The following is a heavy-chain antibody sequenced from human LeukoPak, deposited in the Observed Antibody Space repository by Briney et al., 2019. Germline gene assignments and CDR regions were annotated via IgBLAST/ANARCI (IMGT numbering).Heavy chain of an antibody. D-gene: IGHD6-19*01. CDR2: IKQDGSEK. Sequence: GGSLRLSCAASGFTFSSYAMSWVRQAPGKGLEWVANIKQDGSEKYYVDSVKGRFTISRDNAKNSLYLQMNSLRAEDTAVYYCAREGYSSGYADYWGQGTLVTVSS. CDR3: AREGYSSGYADY. CDR1: GFTFSSYA. J-gene: IGHJ4*02. V-gene: IGHV3-7*01.